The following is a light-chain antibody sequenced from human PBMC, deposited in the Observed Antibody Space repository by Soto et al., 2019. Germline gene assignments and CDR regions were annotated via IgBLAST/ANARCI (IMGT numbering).Light chain of an antibody. CDR1: SSDVGGYNY. CDR3: TSYAGGNNV. V-gene: IGLV2-8*01. J-gene: IGLJ1*01. Sequence: QSALTQPPSASGSPGQSVTISCTGTSSDVGGYNYVSWYQQNPRKVPKLMIYEVNKPPSGVPDRFSGSKSGNTAALTVSGLQAEDEADYYCTSYAGGNNVFGTGTKLTVL. CDR2: EVN.